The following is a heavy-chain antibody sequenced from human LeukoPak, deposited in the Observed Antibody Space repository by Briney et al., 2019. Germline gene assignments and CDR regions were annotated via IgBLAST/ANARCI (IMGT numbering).Heavy chain of an antibody. CDR2: ISAYNGNT. CDR3: ARGRAGSGWYADYYYYYMDV. Sequence: ASVKVSCKASGYTFTSYGISWVRQAPGQGLEWMGWISAYNGNTNYAQKLQGRVTITRNTSISTAYMELSSLRSEDTAVYYCARGRAGSGWYADYYYYYMDVWGKGTTVTVSS. CDR1: GYTFTSYG. D-gene: IGHD6-19*01. V-gene: IGHV1-18*01. J-gene: IGHJ6*03.